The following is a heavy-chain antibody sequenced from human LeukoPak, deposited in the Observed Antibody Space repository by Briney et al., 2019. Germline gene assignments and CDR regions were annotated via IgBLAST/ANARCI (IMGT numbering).Heavy chain of an antibody. J-gene: IGHJ4*02. Sequence: ASVKVSCKASGYTFTSYDINWVRQATGQGLEWMGWMNPNSGNTGYAQKFQGRVTMTRNTSISTAYMELSSLRSEDTAVYYCARAVDIVMYYFDYWGQGTLVTVSS. D-gene: IGHD5-12*01. CDR3: ARAVDIVMYYFDY. CDR1: GYTFTSYD. CDR2: MNPNSGNT. V-gene: IGHV1-8*01.